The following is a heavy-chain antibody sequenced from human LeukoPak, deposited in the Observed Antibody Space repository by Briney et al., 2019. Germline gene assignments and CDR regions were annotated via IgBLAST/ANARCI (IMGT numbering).Heavy chain of an antibody. V-gene: IGHV1-2*02. CDR3: ARAPIAHNWFDP. D-gene: IGHD2-15*01. Sequence: GASVKVSCKASGYTFTGYYMHWVRQAPGHGLEWMGWINPNSGGTNYAQKFQGRVTMTRDTSISTAYMELSRLRSDDTAVYYCARAPIAHNWFDPWGQGTLVTVSS. CDR1: GYTFTGYY. CDR2: INPNSGGT. J-gene: IGHJ5*02.